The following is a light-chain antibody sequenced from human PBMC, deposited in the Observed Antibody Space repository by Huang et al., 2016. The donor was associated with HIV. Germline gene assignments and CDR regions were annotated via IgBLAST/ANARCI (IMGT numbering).Light chain of an antibody. V-gene: IGKV1-39*01. J-gene: IGKJ3*01. CDR1: QTISSH. Sequence: DIQMTQSPSSVSASVGDTVTFPCRASQTISSHLNWYQQKPGKAPKRLIYAASSLESGVPSRFSGSGSGTDFTLTISTLQPEDVGTYYCQQNFTTPITFGPGTRV. CDR3: QQNFTTPIT. CDR2: AAS.